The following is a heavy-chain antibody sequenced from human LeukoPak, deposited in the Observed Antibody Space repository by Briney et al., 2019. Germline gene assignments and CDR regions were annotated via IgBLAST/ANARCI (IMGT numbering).Heavy chain of an antibody. J-gene: IGHJ3*02. CDR1: GGSISSYY. CDR2: IYYSGST. Sequence: SETLSLTCTVSGGSISSYYWSWIRQPPGKGLEWIGYIYYSGSTNYNPSLKSRVTISVDTSKNQFSLKLSSVTAADTAVYYCARGMDSSGWDNDAFDIWGQGTMVTVPS. CDR3: ARGMDSSGWDNDAFDI. V-gene: IGHV4-59*01. D-gene: IGHD6-19*01.